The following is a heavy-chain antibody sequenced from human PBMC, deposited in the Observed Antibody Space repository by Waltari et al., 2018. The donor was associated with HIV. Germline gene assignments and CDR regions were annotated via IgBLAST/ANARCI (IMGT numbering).Heavy chain of an antibody. CDR3: ARVLRFLEWLPPVGYFDL. Sequence: QVQLVQSGAEVKKPGASVKVSCKASGYTFTGYYMHWGRQAPGQGLEWMGWINPNSGGTNYAQKFQGRVTMTRDTSISTAYMELSRLRSDDTAVYYCARVLRFLEWLPPVGYFDLWGRGTLVTVSS. D-gene: IGHD3-3*01. J-gene: IGHJ2*01. CDR1: GYTFTGYY. V-gene: IGHV1-2*02. CDR2: INPNSGGT.